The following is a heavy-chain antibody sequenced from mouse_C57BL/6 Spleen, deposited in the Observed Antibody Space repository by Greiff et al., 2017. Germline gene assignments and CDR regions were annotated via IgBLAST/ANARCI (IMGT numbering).Heavy chain of an antibody. J-gene: IGHJ4*01. CDR1: GFSLTSYG. CDR2: IWRGGST. Sequence: VKLMESGPGLVQPSQSLSITCTVSGFSLTSYGVHWVRQSPGKGLEWLGVIWRGGSTDYNAAFMSRLSITKDNSKSQVFFKMNSLQADDTAIYYCAKKDYGRTYYAMDYWGQGTSVTVSS. V-gene: IGHV2-5*01. D-gene: IGHD1-1*01. CDR3: AKKDYGRTYYAMDY.